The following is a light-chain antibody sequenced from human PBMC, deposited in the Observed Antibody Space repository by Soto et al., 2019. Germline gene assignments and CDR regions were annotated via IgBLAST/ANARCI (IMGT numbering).Light chain of an antibody. Sequence: QSALTQPASVSGSPGQSITISCTGTSSDVGGHNYVSWYQQHPGKAPKLMIYDVSNRPSGVSNRFSGSKSGNTASLTISGLQAEDEADYYCSSYTSSSPNWVFGGGTQLTVL. J-gene: IGLJ3*02. CDR3: SSYTSSSPNWV. CDR1: SSDVGGHNY. V-gene: IGLV2-14*01. CDR2: DVS.